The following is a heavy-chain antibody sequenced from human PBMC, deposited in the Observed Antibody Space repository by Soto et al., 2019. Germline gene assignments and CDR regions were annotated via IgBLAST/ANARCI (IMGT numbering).Heavy chain of an antibody. Sequence: PGGSLRLSCAASGFTFSSYSMNWVRQAPGKGLEWVSSISSSSSYIYYADSVKGRFTISRDNAENSLYLQMNSLRAEDTAVYYCARGIAAAGTMFYWGQGTLVTVSS. J-gene: IGHJ4*02. CDR3: ARGIAAAGTMFY. D-gene: IGHD6-13*01. CDR1: GFTFSSYS. V-gene: IGHV3-21*01. CDR2: ISSSSSYI.